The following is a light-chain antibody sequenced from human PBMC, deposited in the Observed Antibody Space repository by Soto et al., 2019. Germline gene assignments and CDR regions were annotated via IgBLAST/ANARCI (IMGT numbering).Light chain of an antibody. J-gene: IGLJ1*01. CDR2: DVS. Sequence: QSALTQPASVSGSPGQSITISCTGTSSDVGGYNYVSWYQQHPGEAPKLMIYDVSNRPSGVSNRFSGSKSGNTASLTISGLQAEDEADYYCSSYTSSSTYVVGTGTKLTVL. CDR3: SSYTSSSTYV. CDR1: SSDVGGYNY. V-gene: IGLV2-14*01.